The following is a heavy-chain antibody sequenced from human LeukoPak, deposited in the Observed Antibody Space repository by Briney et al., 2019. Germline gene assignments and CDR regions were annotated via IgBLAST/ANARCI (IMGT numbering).Heavy chain of an antibody. CDR1: GVSVTTYH. CDR3: ARDYIVGAPLDS. Sequence: YPSETLSLTCTVSGVSVTTYHWAWIRQPPRKGLVWMGRMNIRRSTNYNPSLKSRVTISIDKTKNELSLRLMSVTAADTAVYYCARDYIVGAPLDSWGQGTLVTVSP. D-gene: IGHD1-26*01. CDR2: MNIRRST. V-gene: IGHV4-4*07. J-gene: IGHJ5*01.